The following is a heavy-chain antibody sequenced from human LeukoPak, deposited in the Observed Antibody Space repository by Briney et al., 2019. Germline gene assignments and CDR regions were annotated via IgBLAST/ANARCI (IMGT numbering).Heavy chain of an antibody. CDR1: GFSFSNYW. CDR2: IKQDGSEK. V-gene: IGHV3-7*01. Sequence: PGGSLRLSCAASGFSFSNYWMSWVRQAPGKGLEWVANIKQDGSEKYYVDSVKGRFTISRDNSKNKQYLQMNSLRAEDTAVYYCARGSEDYDSSGYYYDLGDYWGQGALVTVSS. CDR3: ARGSEDYDSSGYYYDLGDY. D-gene: IGHD3-22*01. J-gene: IGHJ4*02.